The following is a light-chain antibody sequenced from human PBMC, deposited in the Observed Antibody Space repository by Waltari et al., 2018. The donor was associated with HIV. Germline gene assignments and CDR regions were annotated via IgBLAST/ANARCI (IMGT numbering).Light chain of an antibody. CDR2: TNT. V-gene: IGLV1-40*01. CDR1: RSTNFGTTSD. CDR3: QSFDRLSALPI. J-gene: IGLJ2*01. Sequence: QSALTQPPSVSGAPGQRVTISCTGLRSTNFGTTSDVPWYQYLPGTGPRLIISTNTNRPSGVPDRFSASKSGTSASLAIIGLQAEDEADYYCQSFDRLSALPIFGGGTRLTV.